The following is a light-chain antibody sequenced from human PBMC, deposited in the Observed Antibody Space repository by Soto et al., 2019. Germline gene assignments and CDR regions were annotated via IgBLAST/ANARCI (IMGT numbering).Light chain of an antibody. CDR3: KSYAGSNTYV. V-gene: IGLV2-14*01. Sequence: QSALTQPASVSGSPGQSITIACTGTNRDVGSYNLVSWYQQRPGEAPKLIISEVRNRPSGISYRFTGSKSGNTASLTISGLQAADEADYFCKSYAGSNTYVFGSGTKVTVL. CDR2: EVR. J-gene: IGLJ1*01. CDR1: NRDVGSYNL.